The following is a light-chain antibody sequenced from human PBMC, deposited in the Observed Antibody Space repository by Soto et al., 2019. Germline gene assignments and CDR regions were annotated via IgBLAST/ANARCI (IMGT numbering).Light chain of an antibody. CDR3: SSYAGGTNLV. V-gene: IGLV2-8*01. CDR2: EVS. CDR1: SSDVGGHDF. J-gene: IGLJ2*01. Sequence: QSALTQPPSASGSPGQSVTISCTGTSSDVGGHDFVSWYQQYPGKAPKLIIYEVSKRPSGVPDRFSGSKSDNTASLTVSGLQAEDEADYYCSSYAGGTNLVFGGGTKLTVL.